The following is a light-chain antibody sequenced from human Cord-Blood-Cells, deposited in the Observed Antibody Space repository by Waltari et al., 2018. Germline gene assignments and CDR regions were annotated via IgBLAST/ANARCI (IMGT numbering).Light chain of an antibody. Sequence: ELALTQSPGHLSLSPGARATLSCRASQSVSSSYLAWYQQKPGQAPRLLIYGASSRATGIPDRFSGSGSGTDFTLTISRLEPEDFAVYYCQQYGSSLYTFGQGTKLEIK. V-gene: IGKV3-20*01. J-gene: IGKJ2*01. CDR3: QQYGSSLYT. CDR2: GAS. CDR1: QSVSSSY.